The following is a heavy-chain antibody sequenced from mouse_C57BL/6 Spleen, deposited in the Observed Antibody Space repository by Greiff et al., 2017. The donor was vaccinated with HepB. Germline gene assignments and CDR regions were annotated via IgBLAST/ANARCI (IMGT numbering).Heavy chain of an antibody. CDR1: GFTFSSYT. CDR3: ARQGAYYSIFAY. CDR2: ISGGGGNT. V-gene: IGHV5-9*01. Sequence: EVQLQESGGGLVKPGGSLKLSCAASGFTFSSYTMSWVRQTPEKRLEWVATISGGGGNTYYPDSVKGRFTISRDNAKNTLYLQMSSLRSEDTALYYCARQGAYYSIFAYWGQGTLVTVSA. J-gene: IGHJ3*01. D-gene: IGHD2-5*01.